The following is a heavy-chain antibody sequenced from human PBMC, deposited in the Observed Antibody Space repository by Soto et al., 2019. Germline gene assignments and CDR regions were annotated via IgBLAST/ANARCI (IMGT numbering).Heavy chain of an antibody. CDR2: IWYDGSNK. J-gene: IGHJ5*02. Sequence: GWSLRLSCAAAGFSCSSYGMHWVRQAPGKGLEWVAVIWYDGSNKYYADSVKGRFTISRDNSKNTLYLQMNSLRAEDTAVYYCARDSRYYDFWSGYYDNWFDPWGQGTLVTGSS. V-gene: IGHV3-33*01. CDR1: GFSCSSYG. CDR3: ARDSRYYDFWSGYYDNWFDP. D-gene: IGHD3-3*01.